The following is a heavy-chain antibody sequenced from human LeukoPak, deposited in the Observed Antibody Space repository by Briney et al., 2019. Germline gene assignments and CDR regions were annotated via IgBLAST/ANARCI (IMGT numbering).Heavy chain of an antibody. Sequence: GGSLRLSCAAAGFTFSTYGMHWVRQAPGKGLEWITLIPYDGSNKYYADSVKGRFTISRDNSKNTLYLQMNSLRAEDTAVYYCARYYGSGRGYYGLDVWGQGTTVTVFS. V-gene: IGHV3-30*03. CDR1: GFTFSTYG. CDR2: IPYDGSNK. D-gene: IGHD3-10*01. CDR3: ARYYGSGRGYYGLDV. J-gene: IGHJ6*02.